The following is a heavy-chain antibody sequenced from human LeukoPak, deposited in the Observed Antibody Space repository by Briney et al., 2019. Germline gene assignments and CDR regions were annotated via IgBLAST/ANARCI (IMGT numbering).Heavy chain of an antibody. J-gene: IGHJ4*02. D-gene: IGHD2/OR15-2a*01. V-gene: IGHV3-21*01. CDR2: ITSSGRYI. CDR1: GFTFSSYS. CDR3: TRKGSQWDFLVDY. Sequence: GGSLRLSCAASGFTFSSYSMNWVRQAPGKGLEWVSSITSSGRYIYYADSVKGRFTISRENSENSLYLQMDSLTAEDTAVYYCTRKGSQWDFLVDYWGQGTRVAVSS.